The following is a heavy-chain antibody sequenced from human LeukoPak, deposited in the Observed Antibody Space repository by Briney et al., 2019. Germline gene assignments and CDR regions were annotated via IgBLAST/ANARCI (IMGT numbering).Heavy chain of an antibody. CDR2: INPNSGGT. CDR3: ARGDDSSGYYSYYYYYYMDV. Sequence: APVKVSCKASGYTFTGYYMHWVRQAPGQGLEWMGWINPNSGGTNYAQKFQGRVTMTRDTSISTAYIELSRLRSDDTAVYYCARGDDSSGYYSYYYYYYMDVWGKGTTVTVSS. J-gene: IGHJ6*03. V-gene: IGHV1-2*02. D-gene: IGHD3-22*01. CDR1: GYTFTGYY.